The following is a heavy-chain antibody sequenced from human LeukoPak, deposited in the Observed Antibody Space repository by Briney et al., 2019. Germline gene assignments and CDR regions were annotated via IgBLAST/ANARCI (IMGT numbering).Heavy chain of an antibody. J-gene: IGHJ4*02. CDR1: GFTFSSCG. CDR2: ISGSGGST. Sequence: PGGSLRLSCAASGFTFSSCGMSWVRQAPGKGLEWVSAISGSGGSTYYADSVKGRFTISRDNSKNTLYLQMNSLRAEDTAVYYCAKERYYYDSSGYYDYWGQGTLVTVSS. V-gene: IGHV3-23*01. CDR3: AKERYYYDSSGYYDY. D-gene: IGHD3-22*01.